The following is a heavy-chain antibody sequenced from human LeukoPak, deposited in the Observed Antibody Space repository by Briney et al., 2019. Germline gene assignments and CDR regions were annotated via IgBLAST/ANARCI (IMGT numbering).Heavy chain of an antibody. J-gene: IGHJ4*02. D-gene: IGHD5-18*01. V-gene: IGHV4-4*07. CDR2: IYTSGST. Sequence: PAETLCLTCTVSGGSISRYYWSWIRQPAGKGLEWIGRIYTSGSTNYNPSLKSRVTISLDTSKNQFSLKLNSVTAADTAVYYCARDPGYSYAFDYWGQGTLVTVSS. CDR3: ARDPGYSYAFDY. CDR1: GGSISRYY.